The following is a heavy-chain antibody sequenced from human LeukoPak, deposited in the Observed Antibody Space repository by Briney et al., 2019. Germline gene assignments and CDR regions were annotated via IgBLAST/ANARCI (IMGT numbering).Heavy chain of an antibody. Sequence: GGSLRLSCAASGFTFSDYYMGWVRQAPGKGLEWISYISSSGGDRFYADSVQGRFTISRDNAWNSLYLQMNSLRAEDTAVYYCARGMATVDGYYYYMDVWGKGTTVTVSS. CDR2: ISSSGGDR. V-gene: IGHV3-11*04. CDR3: ARGMATVDGYYYYMDV. CDR1: GFTFSDYY. D-gene: IGHD5-24*01. J-gene: IGHJ6*03.